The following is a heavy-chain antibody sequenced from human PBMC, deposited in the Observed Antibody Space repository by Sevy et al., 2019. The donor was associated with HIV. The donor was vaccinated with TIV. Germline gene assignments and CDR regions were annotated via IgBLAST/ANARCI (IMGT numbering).Heavy chain of an antibody. V-gene: IGHV3-48*01. Sequence: GGSLRLSCVASGFTFSSYNFNWVRQAPGKGLELISFINSGSTSISHADSVKGRFTISRASVKQSVYLQMNSLRVEDAAVYDSARDGGYSDYGMDLWGQGTMVTVSS. CDR2: INSGSTSI. CDR3: ARDGGYSDYGMDL. J-gene: IGHJ6*02. D-gene: IGHD2-15*01. CDR1: GFTFSSYN.